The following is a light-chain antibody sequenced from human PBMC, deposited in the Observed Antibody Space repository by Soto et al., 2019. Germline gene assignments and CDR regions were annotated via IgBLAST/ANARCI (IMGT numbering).Light chain of an antibody. CDR3: QQSYSTPWT. CDR1: QSMSSY. V-gene: IGKV1-39*01. J-gene: IGKJ1*01. CDR2: AAS. Sequence: DIQMTQSPSSLSASVGDRVTITCRASQSMSSYLNWYQQKPGKAPKLLIYAASSLQSGVPSRFSGSGSGTDFTLTISSLQLEDFATYYCQQSYSTPWTFGQGTKVEIK.